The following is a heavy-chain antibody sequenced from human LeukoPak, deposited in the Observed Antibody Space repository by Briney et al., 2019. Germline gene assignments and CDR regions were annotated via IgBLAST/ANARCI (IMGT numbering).Heavy chain of an antibody. Sequence: GGSLRLSCAASGFTFSDYSMNWVRQAPGKGLEWISYIGIDSGNTNYADSVRGRFAISGDKAKNSLYLQMNSLRVEDTAVYYCARDYKYAFDNWGQGTLVTVSS. V-gene: IGHV3-48*01. D-gene: IGHD5-24*01. CDR1: GFTFSDYS. J-gene: IGHJ4*02. CDR3: ARDYKYAFDN. CDR2: IGIDSGNT.